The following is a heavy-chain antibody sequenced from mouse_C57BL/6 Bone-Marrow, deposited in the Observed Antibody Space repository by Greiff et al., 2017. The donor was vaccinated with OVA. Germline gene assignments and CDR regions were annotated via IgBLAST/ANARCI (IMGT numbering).Heavy chain of an antibody. D-gene: IGHD2-3*01. CDR3: AHDGYYVGY. J-gene: IGHJ2*01. CDR1: GYTFTSST. V-gene: IGHV1-4*01. Sequence: QVHVKQSGAELARPGASVKMSCKASGYTFTSSTMHWVKQRPGQGLEWIGYINPSSGYTKYNQKFKDKATLTADNSASTAYMQLSSLTSEDTAVYYCAHDGYYVGYWGTGTTLTVSS. CDR2: INPSSGYT.